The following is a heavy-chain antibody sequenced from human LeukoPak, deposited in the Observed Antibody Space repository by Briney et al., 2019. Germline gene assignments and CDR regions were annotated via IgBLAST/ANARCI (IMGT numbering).Heavy chain of an antibody. D-gene: IGHD5-18*01. Sequence: ASVKVSCKTSGYTFTAYYIHWVRQAPGQGLEWMGWINPNSGGTNYAQKFQGRVTMTRDTSISTAYMELSRLRSDDTAVYYCAREIQLWFVWFDPWGQGTLVTVSS. J-gene: IGHJ5*02. V-gene: IGHV1-2*02. CDR1: GYTFTAYY. CDR3: AREIQLWFVWFDP. CDR2: INPNSGGT.